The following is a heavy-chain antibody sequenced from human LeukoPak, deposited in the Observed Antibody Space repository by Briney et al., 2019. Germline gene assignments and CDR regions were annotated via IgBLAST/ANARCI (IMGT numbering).Heavy chain of an antibody. D-gene: IGHD6-13*01. CDR1: GGTFSSYA. J-gene: IGHJ4*02. CDR2: MNPNSGST. Sequence: ASVKVSCKASGGTFSSYAISWVRQAPGQGLEWMGWMNPNSGSTDSAQKFQGRVTMTRNTSISTAYMELSSLRSEDTAVYYCARDRPAPAAGNSRFDYWGQGTLVTVSS. V-gene: IGHV1-8*02. CDR3: ARDRPAPAAGNSRFDY.